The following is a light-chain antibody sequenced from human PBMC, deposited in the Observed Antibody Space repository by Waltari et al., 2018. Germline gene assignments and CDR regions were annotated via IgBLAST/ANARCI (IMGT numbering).Light chain of an antibody. J-gene: IGLJ2*01. CDR3: QSYDSSLSGRV. V-gene: IGLV1-40*01. CDR1: SSNIGAGYD. Sequence: QSVLTQPPSVSGAPGQRVTISCTGSSSNIGAGYDVHWYQQLPGTAPKPLLRVNSNRPSGVPDRFSGSRSGTSASLAITGLRPEDEADYYCQSYDSSLSGRVFGGGTKVTVL. CDR2: VNS.